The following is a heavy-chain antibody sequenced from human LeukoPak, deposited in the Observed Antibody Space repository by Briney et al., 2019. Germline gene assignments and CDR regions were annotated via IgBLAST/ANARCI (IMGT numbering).Heavy chain of an antibody. D-gene: IGHD3-10*01. CDR2: IRYDGSNK. CDR1: GFIFSNSA. CDR3: AKDLRFGEFGRHFDY. J-gene: IGHJ4*02. V-gene: IGHV3-30*02. Sequence: PGGSLRLSCAASGFIFSNSAMNWVRQAPGKGLEWVAFIRYDGSNKYYADSVKGRFTISRDNSKNTLYLQMNSLRAEDTAVYYCAKDLRFGEFGRHFDYWGQGTLVTVSS.